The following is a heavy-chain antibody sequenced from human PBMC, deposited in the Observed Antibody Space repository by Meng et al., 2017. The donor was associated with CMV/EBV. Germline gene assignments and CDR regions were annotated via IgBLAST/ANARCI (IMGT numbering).Heavy chain of an antibody. CDR3: ARGGNWFDP. Sequence: QVQLQQGVAGPFKPSETLSLTCAVYGGSFSGYYWSWIRQPPGKGLEWIGEINHSGSTNYNPSLKSRVTISVDTSKNQFSLKLSSVTAADTAVYYCARGGNWFDPWGQGTLVTVSS. CDR1: GGSFSGYY. CDR2: INHSGST. J-gene: IGHJ5*02. V-gene: IGHV4-34*01.